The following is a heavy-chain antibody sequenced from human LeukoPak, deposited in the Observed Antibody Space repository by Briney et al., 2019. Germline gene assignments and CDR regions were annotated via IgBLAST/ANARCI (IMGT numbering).Heavy chain of an antibody. J-gene: IGHJ3*02. D-gene: IGHD1-26*01. Sequence: SVKVSCKASGYTFTGYYMHWVRQAPGQGLEWMGGIIPIFGTANYAQKFQGRVTITADKSTSTAYMELSSLRSEDTAVYYCSGSKPHDAFDIWGQGTMVTVSS. CDR2: IIPIFGTA. CDR3: SGSKPHDAFDI. CDR1: GYTFTGYY. V-gene: IGHV1-69*06.